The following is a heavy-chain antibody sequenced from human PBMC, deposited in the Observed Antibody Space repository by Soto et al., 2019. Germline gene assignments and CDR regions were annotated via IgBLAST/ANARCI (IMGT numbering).Heavy chain of an antibody. CDR1: GFTVSSYG. V-gene: IGHV3-30*03. J-gene: IGHJ4*02. CDR2: ISRDEGTK. D-gene: IGHD2-8*02. Sequence: QVQLVESGGGVVQPGRSLRLSCAASGFTVSSYGMHWVRQAPGKGLEWVAVISRDEGTKYYADSVKGRFTISRDNSRNTLFLEMNSLRGDDMAVYYCTGEVASGYWGQGTLVTVSS. CDR3: TGEVASGY.